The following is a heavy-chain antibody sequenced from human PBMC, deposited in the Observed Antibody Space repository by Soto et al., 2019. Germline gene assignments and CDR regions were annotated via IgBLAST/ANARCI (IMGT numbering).Heavy chain of an antibody. CDR2: IIPIFGTA. Sequence: QVQLVQSGAEVKKPGPSVKVSCKASGGTFSSYAISWVRQAPGQGLEWMGGIIPIFGTANYAQKFQGRVTITADESTRTAYMELSSLRSEETAVYYCASVYIQQLLYCYCGMDVWGQGTTVTVSS. CDR3: ASVYIQQLLYCYCGMDV. CDR1: GGTFSSYA. J-gene: IGHJ6*02. V-gene: IGHV1-69*01. D-gene: IGHD6-13*01.